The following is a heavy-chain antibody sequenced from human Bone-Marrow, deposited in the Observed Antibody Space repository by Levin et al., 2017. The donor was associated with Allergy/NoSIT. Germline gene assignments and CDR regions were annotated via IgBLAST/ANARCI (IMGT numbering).Heavy chain of an antibody. J-gene: IGHJ4*02. CDR1: GFTFSSYA. CDR3: AREVTMVRGVEMFDY. Sequence: SCAASGFTFSSYAISWVRQAPGKGLEWVSAVSGSGKNTYYADSVKGRFTISRDNSKNTLYLQMNSLRGEDTAVYYCAREVTMVRGVEMFDYWGQGSLVTVSS. D-gene: IGHD3-10*01. V-gene: IGHV3-23*01. CDR2: VSGSGKNT.